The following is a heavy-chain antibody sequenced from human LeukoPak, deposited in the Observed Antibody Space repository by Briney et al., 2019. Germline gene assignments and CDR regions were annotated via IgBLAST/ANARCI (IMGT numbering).Heavy chain of an antibody. CDR2: INPSGGST. CDR3: ARAPNLWTDY. CDR1: GYTFTSYY. D-gene: IGHD1-1*01. J-gene: IGHJ4*02. Sequence: GASVKVSCKASGYTFTSYYIHWVRQAPGQGLEWIGIINPSGGSTTYAQKFQGRVTMTRDTSTSTAYMELSSLRSEDTAMYYCARAPNLWTDYWGQGTLVTVSS. V-gene: IGHV1-46*01.